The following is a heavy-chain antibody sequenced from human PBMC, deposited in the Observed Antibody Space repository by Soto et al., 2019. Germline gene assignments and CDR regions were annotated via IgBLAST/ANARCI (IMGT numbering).Heavy chain of an antibody. CDR1: GFTLSSYK. CDR2: ISSSSSIT. D-gene: IGHD1-26*01. J-gene: IGHJ4*02. CDR3: ARERIVGATVIGY. Sequence: GGSLRLCCAASGFTLSSYKMNWVCKAPGKGLEWVSYISSSSSITYYADSVKGRFTISRDKAKNSLYLQMNSLRDEDTAVYYCARERIVGATVIGYWGQGTLVTVSS. V-gene: IGHV3-48*02.